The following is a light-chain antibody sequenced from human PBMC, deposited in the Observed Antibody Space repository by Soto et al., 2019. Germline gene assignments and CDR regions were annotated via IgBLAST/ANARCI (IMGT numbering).Light chain of an antibody. CDR2: AAS. V-gene: IGKV3-15*01. CDR3: QQYNNWPPWT. CDR1: QSVSSN. Sequence: EIVMTQSPATLSVSPGERATLSCRASQSVSSNLAWYQQKPGQAPRLLIYAASTTATGIPARFSGSGSGTEFTLTISSLQSEDFAVYYCQQYNNWPPWTFGQGTKVDIK. J-gene: IGKJ1*01.